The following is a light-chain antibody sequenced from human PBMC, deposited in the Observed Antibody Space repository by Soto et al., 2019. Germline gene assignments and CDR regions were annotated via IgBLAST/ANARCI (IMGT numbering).Light chain of an antibody. Sequence: IQLTQSPSSLSASVGDRVTITCRASQGISSYLAWYQQKPGKAPTLLIYAASTLQSGVPSRFSGSGSGTDFTLTISSLQPEDFATYYCQQLNSYPFFGGGTKMDIK. V-gene: IGKV1-9*01. CDR1: QGISSY. CDR3: QQLNSYPF. J-gene: IGKJ4*01. CDR2: AAS.